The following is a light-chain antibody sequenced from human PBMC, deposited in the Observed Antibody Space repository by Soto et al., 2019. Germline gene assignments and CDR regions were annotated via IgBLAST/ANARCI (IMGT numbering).Light chain of an antibody. CDR1: QSVRNW. CDR3: QQYSTYPWT. CDR2: QAS. V-gene: IGKV1-5*03. J-gene: IGKJ1*01. Sequence: DIQMTQSPSTLSASVGVRVTITCRASQSVRNWLAWYLQSPGTAPKLLIYQASTLESGVPSRFSSSGSGTEFTLTISSLQPDDVGTYYCQQYSTYPWTFGQGTKVELK.